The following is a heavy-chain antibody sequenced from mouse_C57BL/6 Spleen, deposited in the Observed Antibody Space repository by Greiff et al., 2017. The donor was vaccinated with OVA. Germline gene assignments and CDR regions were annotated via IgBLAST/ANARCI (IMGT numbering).Heavy chain of an antibody. CDR2: IWSGGST. CDR3: AKGRDFDV. Sequence: VQLQQSGPGLVQPSQSLSITCTVSGFSLTSYGVHWVRQPPGKGLEWLGVIWSGGSTDYNAAFLSRLSISKDNSKSQVFFKMNNLQADDTAIYYCAKGRDFDVWGTGTTVTVSS. V-gene: IGHV2-4*01. CDR1: GFSLTSYG. J-gene: IGHJ1*03.